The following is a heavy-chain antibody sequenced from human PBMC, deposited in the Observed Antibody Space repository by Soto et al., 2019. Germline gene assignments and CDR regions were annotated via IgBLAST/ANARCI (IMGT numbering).Heavy chain of an antibody. CDR1: GFTFSSYE. D-gene: IGHD3-3*01. V-gene: IGHV3-48*03. CDR2: IGTSETIR. J-gene: IGHJ6*02. Sequence: EVQLEESGGGLVQPGGSLRLSCAASGFTFSSYEMNWVRQVPGKGLQWVSYIGTSETIRYYADSVKGRFTISRDNAKNSLYLQMNSLRSADTAIYYCARETLTLFGGVLDNVYYGMDVWCPGTTVTVYS. CDR3: ARETLTLFGGVLDNVYYGMDV.